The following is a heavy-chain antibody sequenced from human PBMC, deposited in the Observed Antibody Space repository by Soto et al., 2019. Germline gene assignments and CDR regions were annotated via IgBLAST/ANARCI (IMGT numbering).Heavy chain of an antibody. V-gene: IGHV3-30*18. J-gene: IGHJ4*02. CDR3: AKGAWEQQLVQDY. D-gene: IGHD6-13*01. Sequence: VQLVESGGGVVQPGRSLRLSCAASGFTFSSYGMHWVRQAPGKGLEWVAVISYDGSNKYYADSVKGRFTISRDNSKNTLYLQMNSLRAEDTAVYYCAKGAWEQQLVQDYWGQGTLVTVSS. CDR1: GFTFSSYG. CDR2: ISYDGSNK.